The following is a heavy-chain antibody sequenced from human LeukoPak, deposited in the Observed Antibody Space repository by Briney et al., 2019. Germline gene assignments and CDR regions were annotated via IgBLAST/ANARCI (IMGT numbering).Heavy chain of an antibody. J-gene: IGHJ4*02. CDR2: INHSGST. V-gene: IGHV4-34*01. Sequence: SETLSLTCAVYGGSFSGYYWSWIRQPPGKGLEWIGEINHSGSTNYNPPLKSRVTISVDTSKNQFSLKLSSVTAADTAVYYCARGSMVRGVTPVDYWGQGTLVTVSS. CDR1: GGSFSGYY. D-gene: IGHD3-10*01. CDR3: ARGSMVRGVTPVDY.